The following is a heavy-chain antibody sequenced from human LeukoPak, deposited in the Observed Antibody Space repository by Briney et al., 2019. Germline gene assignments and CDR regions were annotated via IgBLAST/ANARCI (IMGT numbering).Heavy chain of an antibody. CDR2: IVSSTNYI. CDR3: AREGFDY. V-gene: IGHV3-21*01. CDR1: GFTFSSYS. J-gene: IGHJ4*02. Sequence: KSGGPLRLSCAASGFTFSSYSMNWVRQAPGKGLEWVSSIVSSTNYIYYVDSVRGRFTISRDNAKNSLYLQMNSLRAEDTAVYYCAREGFDYWGQGTLVTVSS.